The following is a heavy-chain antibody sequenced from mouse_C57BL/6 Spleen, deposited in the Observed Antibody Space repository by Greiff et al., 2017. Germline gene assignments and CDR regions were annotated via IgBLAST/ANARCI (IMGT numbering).Heavy chain of an antibody. Sequence: VQLQQSGAELVKPGASVKMSCKASGYTFTSYWITWVKQRPGQGLEWIGDIYPGSGSTNYNEKFKSKATLTVDTSSSTAYMQLSSLTSEDSAVYYCARAGIYYDYEAWFAYWGQGTLVTVSA. CDR1: GYTFTSYW. CDR3: ARAGIYYDYEAWFAY. D-gene: IGHD2-4*01. V-gene: IGHV1-55*01. J-gene: IGHJ3*01. CDR2: IYPGSGST.